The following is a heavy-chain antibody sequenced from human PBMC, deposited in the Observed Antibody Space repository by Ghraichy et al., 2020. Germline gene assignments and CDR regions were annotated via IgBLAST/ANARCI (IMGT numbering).Heavy chain of an antibody. V-gene: IGHV3-7*01. D-gene: IGHD2-21*02. CDR1: GFTLSSYW. CDR3: ASAAYCGGDCYSSHYGMDV. Sequence: LSRTCAASGFTLSSYWMSWVRQAPGKGLEWVANIKQDESEKYYVDSVRGRFTISRDNAKNSLYLQMNSLRAEDTAVYYCASAAYCGGDCYSSHYGMDVWGQGTTVTVSS. J-gene: IGHJ6*02. CDR2: IKQDESEK.